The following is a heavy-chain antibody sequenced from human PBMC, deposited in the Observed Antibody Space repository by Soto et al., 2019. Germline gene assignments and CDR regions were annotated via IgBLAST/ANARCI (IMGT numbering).Heavy chain of an antibody. CDR3: TTDPSFYIASSGFLRRRLHS. D-gene: IGHD3-22*01. Sequence: VQLVESGGGLAKPGESLRLSCAASGFTFTDAWMSWVRQAPGKGLEWVGRLTSKVDGGTAEYAAPVRGRFAISTDASRDTFYLQMYSLKADDTAVYYCTTDPSFYIASSGFLRRRLHSWGQGTLVTVSS. CDR1: GFTFTDAW. V-gene: IGHV3-15*01. J-gene: IGHJ4*02. CDR2: LTSKVDGGTA.